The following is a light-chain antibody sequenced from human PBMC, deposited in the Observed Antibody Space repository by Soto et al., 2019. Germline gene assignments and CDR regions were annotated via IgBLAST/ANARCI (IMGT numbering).Light chain of an antibody. CDR1: SSDVGGYKY. V-gene: IGLV2-8*01. Sequence: QSALTQPPSASGSPGQSVTISCTGTSSDVGGYKYVSWYQQHPGKVPKLMIYEVSKRPSGVPDRFSGSKSGNTASLTVSGLQAEDEADYYCSSSGGSPTYVFGTGTKLTVL. J-gene: IGLJ1*01. CDR3: SSSGGSPTYV. CDR2: EVS.